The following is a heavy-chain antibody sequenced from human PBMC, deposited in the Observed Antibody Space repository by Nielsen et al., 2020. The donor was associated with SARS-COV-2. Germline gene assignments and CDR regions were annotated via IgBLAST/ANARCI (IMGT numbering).Heavy chain of an antibody. CDR1: GDTISSYY. V-gene: IGHV4-59*08. J-gene: IGHJ3*02. Sequence: SETLSLTCTVSGDTISSYYWSWIRQAPGKGLEWIGYINYSGSTNYNPSLKSRATISVDTSKNQFSLKLSSVTAADTAVYYCARSRFGNTIFGVVIHDAFDIWGQGTMVTVSS. D-gene: IGHD3-3*01. CDR3: ARSRFGNTIFGVVIHDAFDI. CDR2: INYSGST.